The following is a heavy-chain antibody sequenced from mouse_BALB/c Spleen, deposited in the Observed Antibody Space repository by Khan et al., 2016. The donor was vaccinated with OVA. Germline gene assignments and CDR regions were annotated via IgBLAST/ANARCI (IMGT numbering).Heavy chain of an antibody. J-gene: IGHJ1*01. Sequence: VELVESGAELVRPGVSVKISCKGSGYTFTHYAMHWVKQSHAKSLEWIGVISTYYGDASYNQKFKGKATMTVDKSSSTAYMERARLTSEDSAIYFWARDYGSSYRYFDVWGAGTSVTVSS. CDR2: ISTYYGDA. V-gene: IGHV1S137*01. CDR1: GYTFTHYA. CDR3: ARDYGSSYRYFDV. D-gene: IGHD1-1*01.